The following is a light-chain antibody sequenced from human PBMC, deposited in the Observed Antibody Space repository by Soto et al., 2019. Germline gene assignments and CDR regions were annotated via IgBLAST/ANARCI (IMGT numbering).Light chain of an antibody. J-gene: IGKJ2*02. CDR3: QHRNSWPGT. CDR1: QSVRTY. CDR2: DAS. V-gene: IGKV3-11*01. Sequence: EIVLTQSPVTLSLSPGERATLSCRASQSVRTYLAWYQQRPAQAPRLLIYDASNRATGIPARFSGSESGTDFTLTISSLEPEDFAVYYCQHRNSWPGTFGQGTNLEIK.